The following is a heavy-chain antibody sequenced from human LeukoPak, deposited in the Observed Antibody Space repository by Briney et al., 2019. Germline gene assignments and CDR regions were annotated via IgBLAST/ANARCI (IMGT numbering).Heavy chain of an antibody. D-gene: IGHD6-13*01. V-gene: IGHV1-2*06. CDR1: GYTFTGYY. CDR2: INPNSGGT. CDR3: ARDGSIKYSSSWYDR. J-gene: IGHJ5*02. Sequence: ASVKVSCKASGYTFTGYYVHWVRQAPGQGLEWMGRINPNSGGTNYAQKFQGRVTMTRDTSISTAYMELSRLRSDDTAVYYCARDGSIKYSSSWYDRWGQGTLVTVSS.